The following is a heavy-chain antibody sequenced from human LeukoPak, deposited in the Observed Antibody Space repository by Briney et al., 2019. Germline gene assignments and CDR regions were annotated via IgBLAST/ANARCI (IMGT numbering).Heavy chain of an antibody. V-gene: IGHV4-31*03. CDR1: GGSISSGGYY. CDR2: IYYSGST. D-gene: IGHD4-17*01. J-gene: IGHJ4*02. Sequence: SETLTLTCTVSGGSISSGGYYWSWIRQHPGKGLEWIGYIYYSGSTYYNPSLKSRVTISVDTSKNQFSLKLSSVTAADTAVYYCARDTATVGGFDYWGQGTLVTVSS. CDR3: ARDTATVGGFDY.